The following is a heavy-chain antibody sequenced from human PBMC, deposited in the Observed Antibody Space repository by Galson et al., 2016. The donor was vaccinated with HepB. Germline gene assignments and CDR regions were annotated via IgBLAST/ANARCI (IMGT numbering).Heavy chain of an antibody. Sequence: PALVKPTQTLTLTCTFSGFSLSTSRVGVGWIRQPPGKALEWLAVIYWADDKRYSPSLKSRLTITKDTSKNQVVPTMTTMDPLDTATYFCAHRPGAAAPFDYWGQGTLVTVSA. CDR1: GFSLSTSRVG. J-gene: IGHJ4*02. D-gene: IGHD6-13*01. CDR2: IYWADDK. CDR3: AHRPGAAAPFDY. V-gene: IGHV2-5*02.